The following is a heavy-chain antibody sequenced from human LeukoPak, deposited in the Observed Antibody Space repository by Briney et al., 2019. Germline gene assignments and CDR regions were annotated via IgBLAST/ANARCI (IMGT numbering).Heavy chain of an antibody. CDR3: STEDKYCGGANCGKY. CDR2: IIPGSGGA. V-gene: IGHV1-2*02. J-gene: IGHJ4*02. Sequence: GASVKVSCKTSGYTINNYYVHWVRQAPGQGLEWMGYIIPGSGGADYDQRFQGRVTMTRDKSISTVYMELSSLRSDDTAVYYCSTEDKYCGGANCGKYWGQGTLVTVSS. D-gene: IGHD2-21*01. CDR1: GYTINNYY.